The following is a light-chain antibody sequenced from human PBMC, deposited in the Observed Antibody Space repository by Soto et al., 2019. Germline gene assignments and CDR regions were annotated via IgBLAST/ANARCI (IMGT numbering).Light chain of an antibody. CDR3: SSYTSSSTPLYV. CDR2: DVS. CDR1: SSDVGGYNY. J-gene: IGLJ1*01. V-gene: IGLV2-14*01. Sequence: QCALTQPASVSGSPGQSITISCTGTSSDVGGYNYVSWYQQHPGKAPKLMIYDVSNRPSGVSNRFSGSKSGNTASLTISGLQAEDEADYYCSSYTSSSTPLYVFGTGTKLTVL.